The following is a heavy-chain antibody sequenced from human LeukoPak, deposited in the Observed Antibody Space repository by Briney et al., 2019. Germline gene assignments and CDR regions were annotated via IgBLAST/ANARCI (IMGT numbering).Heavy chain of an antibody. CDR3: ARFPLTYATA. CDR1: GFTFSDYW. J-gene: IGHJ5*02. CDR2: INADGGAT. D-gene: IGHD2-2*01. Sequence: GGSLRLSCAASGFTFSDYWMHWVRQTPGKGLEWVSRINADGGATYADSVLGRFPLPRANAQNRVYLQMNSLRDEDTAVYLCARFPLTYATAWGQGTLVTVSS. V-gene: IGHV3-74*03.